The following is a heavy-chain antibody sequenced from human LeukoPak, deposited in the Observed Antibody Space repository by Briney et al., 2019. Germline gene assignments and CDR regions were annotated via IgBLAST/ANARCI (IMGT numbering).Heavy chain of an antibody. CDR2: IKQDGSEK. CDR3: ARDPSDSSSWYWNY. V-gene: IGHV3-7*01. CDR1: GFTFSSYW. Sequence: GGPLRLSCAASGFTFSSYWMSWVRQAPGKGLEWVANIKQDGSEKYYVDSVKGRFTISRDNAKNSLYLQMNSLRAEDTAVYYCARDPSDSSSWYWNYWGQGTLVTVSS. J-gene: IGHJ4*02. D-gene: IGHD6-13*01.